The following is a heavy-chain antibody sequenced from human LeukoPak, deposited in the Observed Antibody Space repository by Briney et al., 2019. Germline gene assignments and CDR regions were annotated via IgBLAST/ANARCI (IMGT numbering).Heavy chain of an antibody. Sequence: GASVKVSCKASGGTFSSYAISWVRQAPGQGLEWMGRIIPIFGTANYAQKFQGRVTITTDESTSTAYMELSSLRSEDTAVYYCARDWMGRDAAVAGPYDYWGQGTLVTVSS. V-gene: IGHV1-69*05. D-gene: IGHD6-19*01. J-gene: IGHJ4*02. CDR2: IIPIFGTA. CDR3: ARDWMGRDAAVAGPYDY. CDR1: GGTFSSYA.